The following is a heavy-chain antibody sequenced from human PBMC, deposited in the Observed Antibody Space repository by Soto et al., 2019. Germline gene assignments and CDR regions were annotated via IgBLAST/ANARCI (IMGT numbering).Heavy chain of an antibody. V-gene: IGHV3-73*01. CDR2: IRSKANNYAT. CDR1: GFTFSGSA. D-gene: IGHD3-3*01. Sequence: EVQLVESGGGLVQPGGSLKLSCAASGFTFSGSAMHWVRQASGKGLEWVGRIRSKANNYATAYGASVKGRFTISRDDSKNTAYRQMNSLKTEDTAVYYCSRQVSYLLSGKPQYYMDVLGKATTVTVSS. CDR3: SRQVSYLLSGKPQYYMDV. J-gene: IGHJ6*03.